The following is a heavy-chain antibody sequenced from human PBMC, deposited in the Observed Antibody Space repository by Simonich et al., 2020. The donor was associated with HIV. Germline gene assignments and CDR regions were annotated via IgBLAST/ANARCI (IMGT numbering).Heavy chain of an antibody. CDR2: IRIKSNNDVT. J-gene: IGHJ6*03. CDR1: GFTFSGCA. CDR3: AREPRGGWSRYSYYYYLDV. D-gene: IGHD6-19*01. V-gene: IGHV3-73*02. Sequence: EYGGGLVQPGGSLKLSCAASGFTFSGCAMHWVRQASGKGLELVGRIRIKSNNDVTANAASVKGRFTTSRDDSKNPAYLQMNSLRAEDTAVYYCAREPRGGWSRYSYYYYLDVWGKGTTVTVSS.